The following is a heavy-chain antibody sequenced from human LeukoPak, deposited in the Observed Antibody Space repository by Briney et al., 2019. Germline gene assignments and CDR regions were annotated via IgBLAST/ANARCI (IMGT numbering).Heavy chain of an antibody. CDR2: IYYSGST. D-gene: IGHD2-2*01. Sequence: PSETLSLTCTVSGGSISSYYWSWIRQPPGKGLEWIGYIYYSGSTNYNPSLKSRVTISVDTSKNQFSLIAADTAVYYCARTTEGYCSSASCFGFSYSYYMDVWGKGTTVTISS. J-gene: IGHJ6*03. CDR3: ARTTEGYCSSASCFGFSYSYYMDV. CDR1: GGSISSYY. V-gene: IGHV4-59*01.